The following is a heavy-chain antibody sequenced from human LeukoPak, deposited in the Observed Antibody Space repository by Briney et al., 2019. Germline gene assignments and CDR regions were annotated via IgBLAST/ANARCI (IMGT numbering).Heavy chain of an antibody. CDR3: AGDPTATPGTAFDS. D-gene: IGHD6-13*01. CDR1: GGSISSYY. CDR2: IYYSGST. J-gene: IGHJ4*02. V-gene: IGHV4-59*12. Sequence: SETLSLTCTVSGGSISSYYWSWIRQSPGKGLEWIGYIYYSGSTNYNPSLKSRVTMSVDKSRNQFSLKLYSVTAADTAVYYCAGDPTATPGTAFDSWGQGALVTVSS.